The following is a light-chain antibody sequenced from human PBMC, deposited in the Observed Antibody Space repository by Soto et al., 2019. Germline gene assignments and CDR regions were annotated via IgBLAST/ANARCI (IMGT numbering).Light chain of an antibody. V-gene: IGKV3-11*01. CDR2: GTS. J-gene: IGKJ4*01. Sequence: EIVLTQSPASLSCSPGERATLSCRASQSVSNFLAWYQQKPGQAPRLLIYGTSNRATGIPARFSGSGSGTDFTLTISSLEPEDFAVYYCKQHRSWTLNLGGGSK. CDR3: KQHRSWTLN. CDR1: QSVSNF.